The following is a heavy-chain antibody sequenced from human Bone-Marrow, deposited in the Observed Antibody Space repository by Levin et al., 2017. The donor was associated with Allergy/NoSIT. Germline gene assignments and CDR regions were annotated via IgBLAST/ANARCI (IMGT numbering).Heavy chain of an antibody. CDR1: GGSISSGSYY. D-gene: IGHD2-2*01. V-gene: IGHV4-61*02. Sequence: LRLSCTVSGGSISSGSYYWSWIRQPAGKGLEWIGRIYTSGSTNYNPSLKSRVTISVDTSKNQFSLKLSSVTAADTAVYYCARVKIVVVPAAQYYFDYWGQGTLVTVSS. CDR3: ARVKIVVVPAAQYYFDY. J-gene: IGHJ4*02. CDR2: IYTSGST.